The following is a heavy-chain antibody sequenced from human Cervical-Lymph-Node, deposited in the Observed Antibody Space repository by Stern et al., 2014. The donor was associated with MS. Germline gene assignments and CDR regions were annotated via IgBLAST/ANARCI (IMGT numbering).Heavy chain of an antibody. V-gene: IGHV1-69*01. CDR2: SIPIFGTT. CDR3: ARGQSGYFYYYYGMAV. Sequence: VQLVQSGAEVREPGSSVKVSCKASGDTFTNFAITWVRQAPGQGLEWMGGSIPIFGTTDYAQKFQGRVTITADESASTAYMELTSLRSEDTAVYYCARGQSGYFYYYYGMAVWGQGTTVTVSS. J-gene: IGHJ6*02. D-gene: IGHD3-22*01. CDR1: GDTFTNFA.